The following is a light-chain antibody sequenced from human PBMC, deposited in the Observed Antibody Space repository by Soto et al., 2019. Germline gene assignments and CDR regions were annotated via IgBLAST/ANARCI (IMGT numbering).Light chain of an antibody. CDR2: DTS. J-gene: IGLJ2*01. Sequence: QAVVTQEPSLTVSPGGTVTLTCGSSTGAVTSGHYPYWFQQKPGQAPTILIYDTSDKHSWTPARFSGSLLGGKAALTLSGGQAEDGAGDYCLPSLNGVVIFGGGTKLTVL. V-gene: IGLV7-46*01. CDR3: LPSLNGVVI. CDR1: TGAVTSGHY.